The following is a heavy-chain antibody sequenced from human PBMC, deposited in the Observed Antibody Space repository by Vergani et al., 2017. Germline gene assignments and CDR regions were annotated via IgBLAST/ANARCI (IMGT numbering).Heavy chain of an antibody. CDR2: IFYTGNT. Sequence: QVQLQESGPGLVKPSQTLSLICTVSGGSVSNGGYYWSWIRQHPVKGLEWIGYIFYTGNTYYSPSLRSRLTMSVDTSKSQFSLGLSAVTAADTAIYYCARTRIAAAAYDFDFWGQGALVTVSS. CDR1: GGSVSNGGYY. J-gene: IGHJ4*02. V-gene: IGHV4-31*03. CDR3: ARTRIAAAAYDFDF. D-gene: IGHD6-13*01.